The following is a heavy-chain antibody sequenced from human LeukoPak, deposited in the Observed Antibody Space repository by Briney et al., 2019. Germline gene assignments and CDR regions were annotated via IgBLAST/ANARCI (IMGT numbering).Heavy chain of an antibody. CDR3: ARKSAARATSEFDY. Sequence: ASVKVSCYASGYKFTGYKMHWVRQAPGQGLEWMGSINPNSGGTSYVQRFQGRVSMTRDTSMSTAYMELNRLTSDDTAVYYCARKSAARATSEFDYWGQGTLVTVSS. J-gene: IGHJ4*02. V-gene: IGHV1-2*02. CDR1: GYKFTGYK. D-gene: IGHD6-6*01. CDR2: INPNSGGT.